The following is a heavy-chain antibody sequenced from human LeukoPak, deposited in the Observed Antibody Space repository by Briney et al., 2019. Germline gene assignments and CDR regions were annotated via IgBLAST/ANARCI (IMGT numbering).Heavy chain of an antibody. V-gene: IGHV4-34*01. CDR2: INHSGST. CDR1: GGSFSGYY. CDR3: ARRREHGVYYYMDV. D-gene: IGHD1-26*01. Sequence: PSETLSLTCAVYGGSFSGYYWSWIRQPPGKGLEWIGEINHSGSTNYNPSLKSRVTISVDTSKNQFSLKLSSVTAADTAVYYCARRREHGVYYYMDVWGKGTTVTVSS. J-gene: IGHJ6*03.